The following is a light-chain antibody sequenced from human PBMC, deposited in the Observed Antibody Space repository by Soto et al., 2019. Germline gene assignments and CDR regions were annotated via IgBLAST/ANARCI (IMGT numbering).Light chain of an antibody. V-gene: IGKV3-15*01. CDR2: GAS. J-gene: IGKJ1*01. CDR3: HQYHDWPQT. Sequence: EIVMTQSPATLSVSPGERATLSCRASQSVSSNLAWYQQKPGQAPRLLIFGASTRATGIPARFSGSGSGTEFTLTISSLQSYDFAFYSCHQYHDWPQTFGQGTKVDIK. CDR1: QSVSSN.